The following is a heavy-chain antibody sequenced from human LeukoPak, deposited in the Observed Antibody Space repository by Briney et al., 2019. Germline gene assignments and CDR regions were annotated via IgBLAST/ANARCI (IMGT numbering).Heavy chain of an antibody. J-gene: IGHJ4*02. V-gene: IGHV3-23*01. Sequence: GGSLRLSCAASGFTFSSYVMTWVRQAPGKGLEWVSGISGSGGTTYDADSVKGRFTVSRDNSKSTLYLQLNSLRVEDTAVYYCAKVDGVRAAPGRGRVDSWGQGTLVTVSS. CDR2: ISGSGGTT. CDR3: AKVDGVRAAPGRGRVDS. D-gene: IGHD6-13*01. CDR1: GFTFSSYV.